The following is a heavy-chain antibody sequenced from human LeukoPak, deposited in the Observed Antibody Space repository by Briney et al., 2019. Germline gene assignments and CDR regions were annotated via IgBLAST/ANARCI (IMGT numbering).Heavy chain of an antibody. V-gene: IGHV3-23*01. CDR3: AKSFGYSRSWFDN. J-gene: IGHJ4*02. Sequence: GGSLRLSCAASGLTFSSYAMSWFRQAPGKRLHRVSGISGNGGGTYYADSVKGRFTISRDNSKNTLYLQMNSLRVGDTAVYYCAKSFGYSRSWFDNWGQGTLVTVSS. CDR1: GLTFSSYA. CDR2: ISGNGGGT. D-gene: IGHD6-13*01.